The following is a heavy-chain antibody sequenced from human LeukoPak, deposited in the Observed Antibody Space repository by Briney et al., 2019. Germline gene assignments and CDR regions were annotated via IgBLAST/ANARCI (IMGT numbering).Heavy chain of an antibody. J-gene: IGHJ4*02. CDR2: IWHDGNNK. V-gene: IGHV3-33*01. CDR3: ARGGEQLDY. Sequence: GGSLRLSCAASGFPFSTYGMHWVRQAPGKGLEWVAIIWHDGNNKYYAHSVKGRFTISRDNSKNTLSLQMNSLRAEDTAVYFCARGGEQLDYWGQGTLVTVSS. D-gene: IGHD3-10*01. CDR1: GFPFSTYG.